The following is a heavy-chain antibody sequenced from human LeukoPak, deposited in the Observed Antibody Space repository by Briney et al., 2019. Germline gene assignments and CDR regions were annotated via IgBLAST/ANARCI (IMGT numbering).Heavy chain of an antibody. CDR1: GGSISSGGYY. D-gene: IGHD2-21*02. CDR2: IYYSGSI. J-gene: IGHJ2*01. CDR3: ARHSLVVVTGSFDL. V-gene: IGHV4-31*03. Sequence: SQTLSLTCTVSGGSISSGGYYWSWIRQHPGKGLEWIGFIYYSGSIYYNPSLKSRVTFSVDTSKNQFSLKLSSVTAADTAVYYCARHSLVVVTGSFDLWGRGTLVTLSS.